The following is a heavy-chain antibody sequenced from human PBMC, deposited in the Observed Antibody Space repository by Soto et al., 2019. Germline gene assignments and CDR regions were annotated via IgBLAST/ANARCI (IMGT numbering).Heavy chain of an antibody. J-gene: IGHJ4*02. CDR3: ARHRLVVVPATNYFDY. D-gene: IGHD2-15*01. V-gene: IGHV4-39*01. Sequence: SETLSLTCTVSGGSITSGSNYWGWIRQPPGKGLEWIGSMYYSGSTYNNPSLRSRVTLSVDTSKNQFSLNLRSVTAADTAVYYCARHRLVVVPATNYFDYWGQGTLVTVSS. CDR2: MYYSGST. CDR1: GGSITSGSNY.